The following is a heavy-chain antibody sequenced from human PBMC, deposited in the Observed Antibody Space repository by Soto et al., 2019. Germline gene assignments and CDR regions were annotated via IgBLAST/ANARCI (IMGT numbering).Heavy chain of an antibody. CDR2: TYHSGST. Sequence: SETLSLTCAVSGGSISSGGYSWSWIRQPPGKGLEWIGYTYHSGSTYYNPSLKSRVTISVDRSKNQFSLKLSSVTAADTAVYYCARRQVVAAQHWGQGTLVTVSS. V-gene: IGHV4-30-2*01. J-gene: IGHJ4*02. CDR3: ARRQVVAAQH. CDR1: GGSISSGGYS. D-gene: IGHD2-15*01.